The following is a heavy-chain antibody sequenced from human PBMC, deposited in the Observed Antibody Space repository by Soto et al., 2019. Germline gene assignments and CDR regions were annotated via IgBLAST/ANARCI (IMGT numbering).Heavy chain of an antibody. Sequence: GALRLSCAASGFTFSSYWMHWVRQAPGKGLVWVSRINSDGSSTSYADSVKGRFTISRDNAKNTLYLQMNSLRAEDTAVYYCARDIAVADAFDIWGQGTMVTVSS. CDR3: ARDIAVADAFDI. CDR1: GFTFSSYW. D-gene: IGHD6-19*01. V-gene: IGHV3-74*01. CDR2: INSDGSST. J-gene: IGHJ3*02.